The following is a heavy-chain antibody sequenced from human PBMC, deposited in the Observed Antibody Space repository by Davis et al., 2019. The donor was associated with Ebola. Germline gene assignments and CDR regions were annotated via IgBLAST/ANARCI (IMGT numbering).Heavy chain of an antibody. J-gene: IGHJ4*02. V-gene: IGHV3-23*01. Sequence: GESLKISCAVSGFTFSNYAMNWVRQAPGKGLEWVSAISGSGGSTYYADSVKGRFTISRDNSRNTLHLQMNSLRAEDTAVYYCARGPRKMATTNFDYWGQGTLVTVSS. CDR2: ISGSGGST. CDR1: GFTFSNYA. CDR3: ARGPRKMATTNFDY. D-gene: IGHD5-24*01.